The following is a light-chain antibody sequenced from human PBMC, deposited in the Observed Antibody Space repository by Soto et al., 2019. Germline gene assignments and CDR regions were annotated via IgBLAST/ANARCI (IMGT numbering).Light chain of an antibody. V-gene: IGKV3-20*01. CDR1: QSASSSY. Sequence: EIVLTQSPGTLSSSPGERATISCRASQSASSSYLAWYQQKPGQAPRLLIYGASSRATGIPDRFIGSSSGTDFTLTISRLEPEDFAVYYCQQHGSSSLFTFGPGTKVDIK. CDR3: QQHGSSSLFT. CDR2: GAS. J-gene: IGKJ3*01.